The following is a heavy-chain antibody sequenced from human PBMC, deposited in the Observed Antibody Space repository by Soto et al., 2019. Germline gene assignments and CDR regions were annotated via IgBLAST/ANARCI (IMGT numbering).Heavy chain of an antibody. D-gene: IGHD3-10*01. CDR1: GDTFTNFG. CDR3: ARVLRGVVNWFDP. J-gene: IGHJ5*02. CDR2: IATYNSNK. Sequence: PLVQSGPEVKQPGASVTVSCRTSGDTFTNFGLSWVRQAPGQGIEWMGWIATYNSNKKYAQKFQGRLTLTTDTSTSTAYMELKSLGYDDTAVYYCARVLRGVVNWFDPWGQGTLVTVSS. V-gene: IGHV1-18*01.